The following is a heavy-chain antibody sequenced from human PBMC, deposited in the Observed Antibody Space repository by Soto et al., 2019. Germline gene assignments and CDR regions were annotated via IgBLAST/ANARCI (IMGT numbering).Heavy chain of an antibody. CDR3: ASDVFFHQRPGSPSHFFDF. CDR1: GFTFTNYV. Sequence: ASVKVSCKTFGFTFTNYVLFWVRQAPGQRLEWVGWIHAGNGNTESSEKFQGRVTLTTDTSASTAYMELSSLRSEDTALYYCASDVFFHQRPGSPSHFFDFWGQXSLVTVSS. J-gene: IGHJ4*02. V-gene: IGHV1-3*01. CDR2: IHAGNGNT. D-gene: IGHD3-10*01.